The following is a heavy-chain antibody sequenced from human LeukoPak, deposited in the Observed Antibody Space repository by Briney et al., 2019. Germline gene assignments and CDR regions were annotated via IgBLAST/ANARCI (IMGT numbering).Heavy chain of an antibody. D-gene: IGHD3-22*01. V-gene: IGHV4-39*07. Sequence: IPSETLSLTCTVSGGSISSSSYYWGWIRQPPGKGLEWIGSIYYSGSTYYNPSLKSRVTISVDTSKNQFSLKLSSVTAADTAVYYCARETRRYYDSSGPDYFDYWGQGTLVTVSS. CDR1: GGSISSSSYY. CDR2: IYYSGST. J-gene: IGHJ4*02. CDR3: ARETRRYYDSSGPDYFDY.